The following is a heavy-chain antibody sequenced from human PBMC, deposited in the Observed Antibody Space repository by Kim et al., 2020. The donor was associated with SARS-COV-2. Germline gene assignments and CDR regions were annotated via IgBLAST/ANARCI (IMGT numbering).Heavy chain of an antibody. CDR3: ARHLTDSQTYYKLAF. CDR2: VFSVGTT. D-gene: IGHD3-9*01. V-gene: IGHV4-59*08. CDR1: GASIGTFY. J-gene: IGHJ1*01. Sequence: SETLSLTCTVSGASIGTFYWSWIRQPPGKGLEWIADVFSVGTTNYNPSFQSRVTLSVDTAKNQASLRLRSVTAADTAIYYCARHLTDSQTYYKLAFWGQCSLDTVSS.